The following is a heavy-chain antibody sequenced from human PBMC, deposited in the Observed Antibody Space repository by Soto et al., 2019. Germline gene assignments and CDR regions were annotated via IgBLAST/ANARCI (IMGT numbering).Heavy chain of an antibody. Sequence: ASVKVSCKASGYTFTSYGISWVRQAPGQGLAWMGWISGYNGDTNYAQKFQGRVTLTTDTSTSTACLEVMTLRSDDTAVYYCAREGSYHDFDYWGLGTLVTVSS. J-gene: IGHJ4*02. CDR2: ISGYNGDT. CDR3: AREGSYHDFDY. D-gene: IGHD3-16*02. CDR1: GYTFTSYG. V-gene: IGHV1-18*01.